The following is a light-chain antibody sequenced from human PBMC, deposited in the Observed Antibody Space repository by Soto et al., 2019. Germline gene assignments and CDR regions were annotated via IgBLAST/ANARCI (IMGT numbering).Light chain of an antibody. Sequence: EIVLTQSPGTLSLSPGERATLSCRASQRDTSTYLGWYKLKPGESPRLLMYGVSVRATGIPDRFSVSGSGTDFTLTISRLAPEDFAVYYCQQYGISHHPTTFGQGTRLEIK. J-gene: IGKJ5*01. CDR2: GVS. V-gene: IGKV3-20*01. CDR1: QRDTSTY. CDR3: QQYGISHHPTT.